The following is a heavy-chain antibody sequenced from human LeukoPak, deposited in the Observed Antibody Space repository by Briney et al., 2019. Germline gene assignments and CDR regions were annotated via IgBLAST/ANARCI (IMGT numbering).Heavy chain of an antibody. CDR1: GFTFNTYS. D-gene: IGHD6-19*01. V-gene: IGHV3-23*01. J-gene: IGHJ4*02. CDR3: AKDVVPDSGWDLDY. Sequence: GGSLRLSCAASGFTFNTYSMTWVRQGPGKGLEWVSILYPSGDSTFYADSVKGRFTISRDNSKNTLYLQMSSLRTEDTAIYYCAKDVVPDSGWDLDYWGQGTLVTVSS. CDR2: LYPSGDST.